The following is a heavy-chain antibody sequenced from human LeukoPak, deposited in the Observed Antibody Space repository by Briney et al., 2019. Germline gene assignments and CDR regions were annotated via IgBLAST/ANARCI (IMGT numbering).Heavy chain of an antibody. D-gene: IGHD3-16*02. CDR2: IIPIFGTA. J-gene: IGHJ4*02. Sequence: GASVKVSCKASGGTFSSYAISWVRQAPGQGLEWMGGIIPIFGTANYAQKFQGRVTITADKSTSTAYMELSSLRSEDTAVYYCARSYDYVWGSYRPNFDYWGQGTLVTVSS. CDR1: GGTFSSYA. CDR3: ARSYDYVWGSYRPNFDY. V-gene: IGHV1-69*06.